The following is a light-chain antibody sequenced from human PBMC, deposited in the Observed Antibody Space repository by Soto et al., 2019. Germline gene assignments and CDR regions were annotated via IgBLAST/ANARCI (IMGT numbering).Light chain of an antibody. CDR3: GADEWT. V-gene: IGKV3-20*01. Sequence: EIVLTQSPATLSLSPGERATLSCRASQSIRSPFLAWYQQKPGQAPRLFIHAASSRATGIPDRFSGSGSGTDFTRTISRLEPEDFAVYYCGADEWTFGQGTKVE. CDR2: AAS. J-gene: IGKJ1*01. CDR1: QSIRSPF.